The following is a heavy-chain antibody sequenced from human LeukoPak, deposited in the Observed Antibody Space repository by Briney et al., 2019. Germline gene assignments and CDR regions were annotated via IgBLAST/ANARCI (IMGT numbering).Heavy chain of an antibody. D-gene: IGHD3-3*01. V-gene: IGHV1-18*01. CDR1: GYTFTSYG. J-gene: IGHJ6*03. CDR2: ISAYNGNT. CDR3: ARDGATTILGVVSRPPQYYYYMDV. Sequence: GASVKVSCKASGYTFTSYGISWVRQAPGHGLEWMGWISAYNGNTEYAQKLQGRVTMTTDTSTSTPYMELRSLRSDDTAVYYCARDGATTILGVVSRPPQYYYYMDVWGKGTTVTVSS.